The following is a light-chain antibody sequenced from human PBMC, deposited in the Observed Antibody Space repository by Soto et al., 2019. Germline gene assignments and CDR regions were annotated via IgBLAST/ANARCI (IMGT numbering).Light chain of an antibody. CDR1: QSVSSKY. V-gene: IGKV3-20*01. CDR2: AAS. J-gene: IGKJ1*01. CDR3: QQYHSSHT. Sequence: VLTQSPGTLSLSPGDSATLSCRASQSVSSKYLAWYRQQPGQAPRLLIYAASSRATGIQDRFSGSGSGTDSTLTISRLEPEDFAVYYCQQYHSSHTCGQGTKVDIK.